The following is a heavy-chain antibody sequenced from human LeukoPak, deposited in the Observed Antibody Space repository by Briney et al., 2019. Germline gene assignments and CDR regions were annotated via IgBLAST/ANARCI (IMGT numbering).Heavy chain of an antibody. CDR2: INHSGST. V-gene: IGHV4-34*01. CDR1: GGSFSGYY. J-gene: IGHJ3*02. CDR3: ARGLRARGYSYGPVLRVSDI. D-gene: IGHD5-18*01. Sequence: SETLSLTCAVYGGSFSGYYWSWIRQPPGKGLEWIGEINHSGSTNYNPSLKSRVTISVDTSKNQFSLKLSSVTAADTAVYYCARGLRARGYSYGPVLRVSDIWGQGTMVTVSS.